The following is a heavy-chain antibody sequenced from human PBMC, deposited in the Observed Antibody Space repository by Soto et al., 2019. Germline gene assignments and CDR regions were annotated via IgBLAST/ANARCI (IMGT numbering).Heavy chain of an antibody. CDR2: IYYSGST. D-gene: IGHD3-9*01. V-gene: IGHV4-59*01. CDR3: AIRGTTFGRTFDY. CDR1: GGSISSYY. Sequence: QVQLQESGPGLVKPSETLSLTCTVSGGSISSYYWSWIRQPPGKGLEWIGYIYYSGSTNHNPSLKSRATISVDTSKSQSSLKLSSVTAADTAVYYCAIRGTTFGRTFDYWGQGTLVTVSS. J-gene: IGHJ4*02.